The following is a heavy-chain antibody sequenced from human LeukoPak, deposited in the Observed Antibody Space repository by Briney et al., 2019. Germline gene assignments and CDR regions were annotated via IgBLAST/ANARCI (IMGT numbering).Heavy chain of an antibody. J-gene: IGHJ6*02. CDR3: ARSPPVGQLVTYYYYYGMDV. CDR1: GYTFTSYG. Sequence: GASVKVSCKASGYTFTSYGISWVRQAPGQGLEWMGWISAYNGNTNYAQKLQGRVTMTTDTSTSTAYMELRSLRSDDTAVYYCARSPPVGQLVTYYYYYGMDVWGQGTTVTVSS. D-gene: IGHD6-6*01. CDR2: ISAYNGNT. V-gene: IGHV1-18*01.